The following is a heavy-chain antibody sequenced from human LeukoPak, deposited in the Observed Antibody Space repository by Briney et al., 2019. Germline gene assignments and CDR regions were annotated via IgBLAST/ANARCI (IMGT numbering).Heavy chain of an antibody. J-gene: IGHJ5*02. D-gene: IGHD6-13*01. Sequence: PSETLSLTCTVSGGSISSYYWSWIRQPAGKGLEWIGCIYTSGSTNYNPSLKSRVTMSVDTSKNQFSLKLSSVTAADTAVYYCARDKWVAAAGTRFDPWGQGTLVTVSS. V-gene: IGHV4-4*07. CDR2: IYTSGST. CDR3: ARDKWVAAAGTRFDP. CDR1: GGSISSYY.